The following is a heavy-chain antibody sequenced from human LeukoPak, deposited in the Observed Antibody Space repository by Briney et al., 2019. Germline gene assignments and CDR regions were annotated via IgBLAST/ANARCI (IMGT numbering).Heavy chain of an antibody. Sequence: PSETLALTCAVYGGSFRGYYWSWIRQPPGKGLEWIGEINHSGSTNCNPSLKSRVTISVDTSKNQFSLKLSSVTAADTAVYYCAIPRASSGYNGCFDYWGQGTLVTVSS. J-gene: IGHJ4*02. CDR3: AIPRASSGYNGCFDY. CDR1: GGSFRGYY. D-gene: IGHD3-22*01. V-gene: IGHV4-34*01. CDR2: INHSGST.